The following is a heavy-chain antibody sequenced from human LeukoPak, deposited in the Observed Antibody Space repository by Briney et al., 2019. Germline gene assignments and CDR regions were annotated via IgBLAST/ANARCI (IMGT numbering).Heavy chain of an antibody. CDR2: IIPIFGTA. J-gene: IGHJ4*02. CDR1: RGTFSSYA. CDR3: ATDRHYYDSSGYSVH. Sequence: ASVKVSCKASRGTFSSYAISWVRQAPGQGLEWMGGIIPIFGTANYAQKFQGRVTITTDESTSTAYMELSSQRSEDTAVYYCATDRHYYDSSGYSVHWGQGTLVTVSS. V-gene: IGHV1-69*05. D-gene: IGHD3-22*01.